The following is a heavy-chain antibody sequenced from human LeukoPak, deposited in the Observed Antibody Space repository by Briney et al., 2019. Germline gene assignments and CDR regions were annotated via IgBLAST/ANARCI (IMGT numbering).Heavy chain of an antibody. CDR2: IYTSGST. D-gene: IGHD5-18*01. J-gene: IGHJ3*02. CDR1: GGTISSYY. CDR3: ARETVDTANDAFDI. Sequence: SETLPLTCTVSGGTISSYYWRWIRQPAGKGLEWIGRIYTSGSTNYNPSLKSRVTMSVDTSKNQFSLKLSSVTAADTAVYYCARETVDTANDAFDIWGQGTMVTVSS. V-gene: IGHV4-4*07.